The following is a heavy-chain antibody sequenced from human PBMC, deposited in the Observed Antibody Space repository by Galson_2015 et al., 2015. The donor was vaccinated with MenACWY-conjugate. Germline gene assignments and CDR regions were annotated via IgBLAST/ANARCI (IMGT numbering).Heavy chain of an antibody. Sequence: SVKVSCKASGYTFTSYGISWVRQAPGQGLEWMGWISAYNGNTNYAQKLQGRVTMTTDTSTSTAYRELRSLRSDDTAVYYCARARYSSSWNWFDPWGQGTLVTVSS. V-gene: IGHV1-18*01. D-gene: IGHD6-13*01. CDR3: ARARYSSSWNWFDP. J-gene: IGHJ5*02. CDR1: GYTFTSYG. CDR2: ISAYNGNT.